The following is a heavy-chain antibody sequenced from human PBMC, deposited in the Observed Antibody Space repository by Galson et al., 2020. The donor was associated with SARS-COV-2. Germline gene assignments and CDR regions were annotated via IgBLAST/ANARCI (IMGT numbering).Heavy chain of an antibody. J-gene: IGHJ6*02. CDR1: GFTFDDYG. V-gene: IGHV3-20*04. D-gene: IGHD4-17*01. CDR3: ANFYGDSNYYYYGMDV. CDR2: TNWNGGST. Sequence: GESLKISCAASGFTFDDYGMNWVRQAPGKGLEWVSGTNWNGGSTGYADSVKGRFTISRDNAKNSLYLQMNSLRAEDTALYYCANFYGDSNYYYYGMDVWGQGTTVTVSS.